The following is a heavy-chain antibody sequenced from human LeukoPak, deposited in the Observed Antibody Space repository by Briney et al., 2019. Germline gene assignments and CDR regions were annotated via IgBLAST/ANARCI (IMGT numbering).Heavy chain of an antibody. D-gene: IGHD6-19*01. J-gene: IGHJ4*02. V-gene: IGHV3-30*18. CDR1: GFTFSSYG. Sequence: TGGSLRLSCAASGFTFSSYGMPWVRQAPGKGLEWVAVISYDGSNKYYADSVKGRFTISRDNSKNTLYLQMNSLRAEDTAVYYCAKDGGGSGCADYWGQGTLVTVSS. CDR3: AKDGGGSGCADY. CDR2: ISYDGSNK.